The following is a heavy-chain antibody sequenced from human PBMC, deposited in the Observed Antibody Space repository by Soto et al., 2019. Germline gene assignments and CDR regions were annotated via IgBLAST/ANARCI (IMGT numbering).Heavy chain of an antibody. CDR3: ANGDYFDY. CDR2: IWYDGSNK. D-gene: IGHD4-17*01. J-gene: IGHJ4*02. Sequence: GGSLRLSCAASGFTFSSYGMHWVRQAPGKGLEWVEVIWYDGSNKYYADSVKGRFTISRDNSKNTLYLQMNSLRAEDTAVYYCANGDYFDYWGQGTLVTVSS. CDR1: GFTFSSYG. V-gene: IGHV3-33*06.